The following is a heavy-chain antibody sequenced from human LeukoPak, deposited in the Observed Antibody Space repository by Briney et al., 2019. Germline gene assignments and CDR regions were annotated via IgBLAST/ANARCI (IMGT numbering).Heavy chain of an antibody. CDR3: ARDLRSHYFDY. J-gene: IGHJ4*02. CDR2: ISTDSGKT. Sequence: GASVKVSCKASGYSFTTNGITWVRQAPGQGLEWMGWISTDSGKTNYAQKFQARVIMTTDTSTSTAYMELRSLRSDDTAVYYCARDLRSHYFDYWGQGTLVTVSS. CDR1: GYSFTTNG. V-gene: IGHV1-18*01.